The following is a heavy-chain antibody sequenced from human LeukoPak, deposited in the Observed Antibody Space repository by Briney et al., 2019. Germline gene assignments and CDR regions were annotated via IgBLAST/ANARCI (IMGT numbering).Heavy chain of an antibody. CDR1: GYSFTSYG. J-gene: IGHJ4*02. CDR3: ARTYDSSGYPDY. D-gene: IGHD3-22*01. V-gene: IGHV1-2*04. CDR2: INPNSGGT. Sequence: GASVKVSCKASGYSFTSYGFNWVRQAPGQGLEWMGWINPNSGGTNYAQKFQGWVTMTRDTSISTAYMELSRLRSDDTAVYYCARTYDSSGYPDYWGQGTLVTVSS.